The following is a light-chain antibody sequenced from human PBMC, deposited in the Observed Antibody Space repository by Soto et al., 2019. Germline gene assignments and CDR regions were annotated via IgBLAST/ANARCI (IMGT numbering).Light chain of an antibody. J-gene: IGKJ1*01. CDR3: QQYGSSRWT. Sequence: EIVLTQSPGTLSLSPGERATLSCRASQSVSSSYLAWYQQKPGQAPRLLMYGASSRATGIPDRFSGSGSGTDFTLTISRLEPEDFAVYYCQQYGSSRWTFGQGTK. CDR1: QSVSSSY. V-gene: IGKV3-20*01. CDR2: GAS.